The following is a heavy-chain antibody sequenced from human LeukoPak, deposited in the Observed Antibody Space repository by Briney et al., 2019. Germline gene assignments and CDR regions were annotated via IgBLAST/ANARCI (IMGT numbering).Heavy chain of an antibody. CDR2: INHSGST. V-gene: IGHV4-34*01. Sequence: PSETLSLTCDVSGGSFTAYYVSWIPQPPGKGRAWSGEINHSGSTNYNPSLKSRVTISVDTSRNQCSLKLSSLTAADTAVYYCARGSRAPWLYYYYGMDVWGKGTTVTVSS. J-gene: IGHJ6*04. CDR1: GGSFTAYY. D-gene: IGHD5-12*01. CDR3: ARGSRAPWLYYYYGMDV.